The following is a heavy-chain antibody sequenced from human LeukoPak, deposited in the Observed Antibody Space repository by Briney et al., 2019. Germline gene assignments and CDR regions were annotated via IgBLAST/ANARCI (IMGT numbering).Heavy chain of an antibody. D-gene: IGHD6-13*01. CDR2: INHSGST. CDR1: GGSISSSSYY. V-gene: IGHV4-39*07. CDR3: ARGSPYGMDV. J-gene: IGHJ6*02. Sequence: SETLSLTCTVSGGSISSSSYYWGWIRQPPGKGLEWIGEINHSGSTNYNPSLKSRVTISVDTSKNQFSLKLSSVTAADTAVYYCARGSPYGMDVWGQGTTVTVSS.